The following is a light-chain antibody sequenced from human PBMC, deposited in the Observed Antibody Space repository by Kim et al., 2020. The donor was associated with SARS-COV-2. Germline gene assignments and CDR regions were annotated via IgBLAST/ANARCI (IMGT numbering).Light chain of an antibody. Sequence: NFMLTQPHSVSESPGKTVTISCTRSSGSIASNYVQWYQQRPGSAATTVIYEDNQRPSGVPDRFSGSIDSSSNSASLTISGLKTEDEADYYCQSYDSSNGGVFGGGTKLTVL. CDR1: SGSIASNY. CDR2: EDN. V-gene: IGLV6-57*03. CDR3: QSYDSSNGGV. J-gene: IGLJ3*02.